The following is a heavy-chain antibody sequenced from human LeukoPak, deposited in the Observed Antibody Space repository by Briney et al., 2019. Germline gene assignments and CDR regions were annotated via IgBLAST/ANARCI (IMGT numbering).Heavy chain of an antibody. J-gene: IGHJ6*02. D-gene: IGHD3-22*01. Sequence: GGSLRLSCAASGFTFSDHYMDWVRQAPGKGLEWVGRTRNQANSYTTEYAASVKGRFTISRGDSKNSLYLQMYSLKTEDTAVYYCARVGITYYYDSSGSYHGPFRGVLDVWGQGTTVTVSS. CDR3: ARVGITYYYDSSGSYHGPFRGVLDV. CDR1: GFTFSDHY. CDR2: TRNQANSYTT. V-gene: IGHV3-72*01.